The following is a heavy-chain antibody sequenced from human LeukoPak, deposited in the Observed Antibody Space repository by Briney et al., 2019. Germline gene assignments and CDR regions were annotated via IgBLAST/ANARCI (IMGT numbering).Heavy chain of an antibody. CDR3: ARVGVVVPSAWFDP. V-gene: IGHV1-18*01. CDR1: GYNFRIFG. CDR2: ISANNGNT. J-gene: IGHJ5*02. Sequence: ASVKVSFKAFGYNFRIFGISWVRQAPGQGLEWMGWISANNGNTKYAQSLQGRVTMTTDTSTSTAYMELRSLRSDDTAVYYCARVGVVVPSAWFDPWGQGTLVTVSS. D-gene: IGHD2-2*01.